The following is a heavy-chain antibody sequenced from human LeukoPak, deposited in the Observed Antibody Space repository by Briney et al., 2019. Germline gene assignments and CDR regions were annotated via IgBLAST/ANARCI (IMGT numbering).Heavy chain of an antibody. Sequence: SETLSLTCAVYGGSFSGYYWSWIRQPPGKGLEWIGEINRSGSTNYNPSLKSRVTISVDTSKNQFSLKLSSVTAADTAVYYCARYHDYSNYYYYGMDVWGQGTTVTVSS. CDR1: GGSFSGYY. J-gene: IGHJ6*02. V-gene: IGHV4-34*01. D-gene: IGHD4-11*01. CDR2: INRSGST. CDR3: ARYHDYSNYYYYGMDV.